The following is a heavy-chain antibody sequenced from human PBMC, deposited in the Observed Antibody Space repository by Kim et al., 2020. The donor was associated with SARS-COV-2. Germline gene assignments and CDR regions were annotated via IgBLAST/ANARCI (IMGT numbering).Heavy chain of an antibody. CDR3: AKEGVSSSWYPSYFDY. J-gene: IGHJ4*02. D-gene: IGHD6-13*01. V-gene: IGHV3-23*01. CDR1: GFTFSSYA. Sequence: GGSLRLSCAASGFTFSSYAMSWVRRAPGKGLEWVSAISGSGGSTYYADSVKGRFTISRDNSKNTLYLQMNSLRAEDTAVYYCAKEGVSSSWYPSYFDYWGQGTLVTVSS. CDR2: ISGSGGST.